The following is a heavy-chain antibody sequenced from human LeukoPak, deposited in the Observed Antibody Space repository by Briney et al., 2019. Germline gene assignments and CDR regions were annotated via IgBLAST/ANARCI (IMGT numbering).Heavy chain of an antibody. CDR3: ARVRASSGRVHDY. V-gene: IGHV3-74*01. D-gene: IGHD6-19*01. CDR2: INISGSSK. CDR1: GFIFSSHY. Sequence: GGSLSLSCAASGFIFSSHYMNWVRQAPGKGLDWVSRINISGSSKTYADSVKGRFTISRDNAKNSLYLQMNSLRAEDTAVYYCARVRASSGRVHDYGGEGTLVTVS. J-gene: IGHJ4*02.